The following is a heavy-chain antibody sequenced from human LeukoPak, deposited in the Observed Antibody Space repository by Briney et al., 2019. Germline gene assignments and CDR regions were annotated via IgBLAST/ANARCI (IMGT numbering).Heavy chain of an antibody. CDR1: GGSISSYY. CDR2: IYTSGST. D-gene: IGHD2-2*01. CDR3: ARDSSLFDIVVVPAARNWFDP. V-gene: IGHV4-4*07. Sequence: SETLSLTCTVSGGSISSYYWSWIRQPAGKGLEWIGRIYTSGSTNYNPSLKSRVTMSLDTSKNQFPLKLSAVTAADTAVYDCARDSSLFDIVVVPAARNWFDPWGQGTLVTVSS. J-gene: IGHJ5*02.